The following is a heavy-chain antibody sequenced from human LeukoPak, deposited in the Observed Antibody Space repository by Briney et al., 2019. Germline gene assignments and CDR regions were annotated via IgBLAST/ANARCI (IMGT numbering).Heavy chain of an antibody. V-gene: IGHV3-11*04. CDR1: GFTFSDYY. J-gene: IGHJ4*02. CDR3: ASPLYYDYVWGSYRSNKPDY. Sequence: GGSLRLSCAASGFTFSDYYMSWIRQAPGKGLEWVSYISSSGSTIYYADSVKGRFTISRDNAKNSLYLQMNSLRAEDTAVYYCASPLYYDYVWGSYRSNKPDYWGQGTLVTVSS. D-gene: IGHD3-16*02. CDR2: ISSSGSTI.